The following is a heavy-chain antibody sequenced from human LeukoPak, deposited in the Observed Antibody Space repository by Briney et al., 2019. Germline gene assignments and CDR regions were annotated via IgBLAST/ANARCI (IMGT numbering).Heavy chain of an antibody. V-gene: IGHV1-2*02. D-gene: IGHD2-2*01. CDR2: INPNSGGT. J-gene: IGHJ5*02. CDR3: ARDIVVPAASNWFDP. Sequence: ASVKVSCKASGYTFTGYYMHWVRQAPGQGLEWMGWINPNSGGTNYAQKFQGRVTMSVDTSKNQFSLKLSSVTAADTAVYYCARDIVVPAASNWFDPWGQGTLVTVSS. CDR1: GYTFTGYY.